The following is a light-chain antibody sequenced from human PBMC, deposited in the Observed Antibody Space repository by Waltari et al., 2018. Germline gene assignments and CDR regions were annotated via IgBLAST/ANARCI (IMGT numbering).Light chain of an antibody. V-gene: IGKV1-5*03. J-gene: IGKJ1*01. CDR1: QSISGW. CDR3: KQYHSYWT. CDR2: RAS. Sequence: DIQMTQSPSTLSASIGDRVTITCRASQSISGWLAWYQQKPGKAPKLLIYRASTLESGVPSRFSGSGSGAEFTLTISSLQPDDFATYYCKQYHSYWTFGQGTKVEIK.